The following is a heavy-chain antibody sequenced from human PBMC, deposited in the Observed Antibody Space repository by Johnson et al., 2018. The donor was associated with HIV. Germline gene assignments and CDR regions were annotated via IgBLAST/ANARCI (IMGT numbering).Heavy chain of an antibody. CDR1: GFTFSSYW. CDR3: ASISLGAFDI. J-gene: IGHJ3*02. CDR2: IRSKANSYAT. V-gene: IGHV3-73*01. Sequence: VLLVESGGGLVQPGGSLRLSCAASGFTFSSYWMSWVRQAPGKGLEWVGRIRSKANSYATAYAASVKGRFTISRDDSKNTLYLQMGSLRAEDMAVYFCASISLGAFDIWGQGTLVTVSS.